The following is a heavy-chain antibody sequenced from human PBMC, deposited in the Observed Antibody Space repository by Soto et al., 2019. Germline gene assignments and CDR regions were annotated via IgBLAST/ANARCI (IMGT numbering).Heavy chain of an antibody. Sequence: PGGSLRLSCAASGFPFSSYAMSWVRQAPGKGLEWVSGISGSGGSTYYADSAKGRFTISRDNSKNTLYLRMNSLRAEDTAVYYCAKAKWAIAAAGRNCFDYWGQGTLVTVSS. V-gene: IGHV3-23*01. CDR3: AKAKWAIAAAGRNCFDY. J-gene: IGHJ4*02. D-gene: IGHD6-13*01. CDR2: ISGSGGST. CDR1: GFPFSSYA.